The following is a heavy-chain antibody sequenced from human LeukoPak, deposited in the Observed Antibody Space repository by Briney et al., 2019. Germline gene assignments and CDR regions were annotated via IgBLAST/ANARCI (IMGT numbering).Heavy chain of an antibody. V-gene: IGHV1-69*05. CDR1: GGTFSSYA. D-gene: IGHD3-10*01. CDR2: IIPIFGTA. Sequence: GASVNVSSKASGGTFSSYAISWVRQAPGQGLEWMGGIIPIFGTANYAQKFQGRVTITTDESTSTAYMELSSLRSEDTAVYYCARGSAVRGVINWFDPWGQGTLVTVSS. J-gene: IGHJ5*02. CDR3: ARGSAVRGVINWFDP.